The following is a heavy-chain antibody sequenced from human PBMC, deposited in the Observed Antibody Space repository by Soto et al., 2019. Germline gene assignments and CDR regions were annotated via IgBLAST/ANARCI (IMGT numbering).Heavy chain of an antibody. CDR1: GGSVGSGSYY. CDR2: IHHSGTT. V-gene: IGHV4-61*01. J-gene: IGHJ4*02. CDR3: ARGGGYCSGTSCYTYFFDY. Sequence: SETLSLTCTVSGGSVGSGSYYWSWVRQPPGKGLEWIGYIHHSGTTNYNPSLKSRVTISVDTFKNQFSLKLTSVTAADTAMFYCARGGGYCSGTSCYTYFFDYWGQGALVTVYS. D-gene: IGHD2-2*01.